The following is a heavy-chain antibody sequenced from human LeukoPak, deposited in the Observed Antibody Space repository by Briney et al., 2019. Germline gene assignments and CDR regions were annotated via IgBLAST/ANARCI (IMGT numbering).Heavy chain of an antibody. V-gene: IGHV3-48*03. J-gene: IGHJ4*02. CDR3: ARASSY. CDR1: GFTFSSHE. CDR2: ISGGGSMI. Sequence: GGSLRLSCAASGFTFSSHEMNWVRRAPGKGLEWVSYISGGGSMIYYADSVKGRFTISRDNAKNSLYLQMSSLSTEDTAVYYCARASSYWGQGTLVTVSS.